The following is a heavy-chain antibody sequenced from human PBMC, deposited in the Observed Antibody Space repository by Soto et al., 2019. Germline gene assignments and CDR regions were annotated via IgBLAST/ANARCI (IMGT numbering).Heavy chain of an antibody. CDR2: IMPVFPTP. CDR3: ARDKDRLQLGGNYYYTLDV. J-gene: IGHJ6*02. Sequence: QVQLVQSGAAVKKPGSSVKVSCKASGGTFSTSAISWVRQAPGQGLEWVGGIMPVFPTPDYAQNFQGRVTITADESTTPAYLELTSLRADDTAMYYCARDKDRLQLGGNYYYTLDVWGQGTAITVSS. V-gene: IGHV1-69*12. D-gene: IGHD1-1*01. CDR1: GGTFSTSA.